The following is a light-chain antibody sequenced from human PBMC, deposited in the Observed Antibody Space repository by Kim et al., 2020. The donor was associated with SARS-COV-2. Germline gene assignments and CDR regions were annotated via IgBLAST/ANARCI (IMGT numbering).Light chain of an antibody. J-gene: IGLJ3*02. CDR2: AYD. Sequence: QAVVTQPPSASATPGQRVTISCSGSSSNIGKNTVNWFQQFPGTAPKLLISAYDQRPSGIPDQFSGSKSGTSASLVISGLQSEDEADYYCAVWDDILSSPVFGGGTQLTVL. V-gene: IGLV1-44*01. CDR1: SSNIGKNT. CDR3: AVWDDILSSPV.